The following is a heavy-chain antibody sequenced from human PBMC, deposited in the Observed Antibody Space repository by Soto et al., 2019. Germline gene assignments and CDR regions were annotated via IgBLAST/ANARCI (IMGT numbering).Heavy chain of an antibody. D-gene: IGHD1-7*01. CDR3: ARDRNYNAFDI. CDR1: GFTFSSYG. CDR2: IWYDGSNK. J-gene: IGHJ3*02. V-gene: IGHV3-33*01. Sequence: GGSLRLSCAASGFTFSSYGMHWVRQAPGKGLEWVAVIWYDGSNKYYADSVKGRFTISRDNSKNTLYLQMNSLRAEDTAVYYCARDRNYNAFDIWGQGTMVAVSS.